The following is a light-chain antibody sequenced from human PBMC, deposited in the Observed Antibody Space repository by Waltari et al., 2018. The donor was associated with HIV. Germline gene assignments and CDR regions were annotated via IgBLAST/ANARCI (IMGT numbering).Light chain of an antibody. V-gene: IGLV4-69*01. CDR2: LNSDASY. CDR1: SGHSNYA. CDR3: QTWTTGIVL. Sequence: QLVLTQSPSASASLRASVKLTCTLSSGHSNYAIAWHQHQPEKGPRYLMRLNSDASYLTGDGIPGRWSGSGSGAGRYLIISSLQSEGEADYYCQTWTTGIVLFGGGTKLTVL. J-gene: IGLJ2*01.